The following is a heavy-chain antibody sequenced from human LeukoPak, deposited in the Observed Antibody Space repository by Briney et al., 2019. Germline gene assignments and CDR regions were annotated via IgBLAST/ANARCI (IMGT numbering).Heavy chain of an antibody. CDR1: DDSISDYY. V-gene: IGHV4-59*01. J-gene: IGHJ1*01. CDR2: VYYGGIT. D-gene: IGHD5-12*01. CDR3: ARDVDPHF. Sequence: ASETLSLTCTVSDDSISDYYRGWIRQPPGKGLEWIGYVYYGGITKYNPSLMSRVSISVDTSKNQFSLKVRAVTAADTAVYYCARDVDPHFWGQGTLVTVSS.